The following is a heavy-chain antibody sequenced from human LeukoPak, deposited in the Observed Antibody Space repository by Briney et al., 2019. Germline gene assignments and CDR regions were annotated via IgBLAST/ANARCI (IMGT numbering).Heavy chain of an antibody. CDR3: ARDHDYYDSSGPVPAWYFDL. J-gene: IGHJ2*01. Sequence: SETLSLTCSVSGGSISSSHYYWGWIRQPPGKGLEWIGSIYYSGNTYYNPSLKSRVTISVDKSKNQFSLKLSSVTAADTAVYYCARDHDYYDSSGPVPAWYFDLWGRGTLVTVSS. CDR1: GGSISSSHYY. D-gene: IGHD3-22*01. CDR2: IYYSGNT. V-gene: IGHV4-39*07.